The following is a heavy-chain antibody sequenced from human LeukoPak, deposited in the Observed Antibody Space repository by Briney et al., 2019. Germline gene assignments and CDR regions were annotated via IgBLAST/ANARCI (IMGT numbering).Heavy chain of an antibody. J-gene: IGHJ4*02. D-gene: IGHD6-13*01. Sequence: GGSLRLSCTASGFTFSTFAMIWVRQPPGKGLEWVSSIFPSGGEIHYADSVRGRFTISRDNSKNTLYLQMNSLRAEDTAVYYCAKDKARGSQVGPRITAPGTFDYWGQGTLVTVSS. CDR2: IFPSGGEI. V-gene: IGHV3-23*01. CDR1: GFTFSTFA. CDR3: AKDKARGSQVGPRITAPGTFDY.